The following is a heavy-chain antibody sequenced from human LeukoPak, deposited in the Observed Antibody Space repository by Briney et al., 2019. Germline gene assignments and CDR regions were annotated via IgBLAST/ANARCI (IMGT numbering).Heavy chain of an antibody. CDR1: GGSFSGYY. CDR2: INHSGST. J-gene: IGHJ1*01. V-gene: IGHV4-34*01. CDR3: ARGSVLLWSGDPMASQYFQH. D-gene: IGHD3-10*01. Sequence: SETLSLTCAVYGGSFSGYYWNWIRQPPGKGLEWIGEINHSGSTNYNPSLKSRVTISVDTSKNQFSLKLSSVTAADTAVYYCARGSVLLWSGDPMASQYFQHWGQGTLVTVSS.